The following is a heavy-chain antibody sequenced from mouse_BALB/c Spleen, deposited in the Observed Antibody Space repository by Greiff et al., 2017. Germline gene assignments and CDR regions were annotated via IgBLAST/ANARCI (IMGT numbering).Heavy chain of an antibody. V-gene: IGHV2-9*02. J-gene: IGHJ3*01. D-gene: IGHD1-1*01. CDR1: GFSLTSYG. CDR2: IWAGGST. CDR3: VRAPPSYGSSPWFAY. Sequence: VKLMESGPGLVAPSQSLSITCTVSGFSLTSYGVHWVRQPPGKGLEWLGVIWAGGSTNYNSALMSRLSISKDNSKSQVFLKMNSLQTDDTAMYYCVRAPPSYGSSPWFAYWGPETLVTVSA.